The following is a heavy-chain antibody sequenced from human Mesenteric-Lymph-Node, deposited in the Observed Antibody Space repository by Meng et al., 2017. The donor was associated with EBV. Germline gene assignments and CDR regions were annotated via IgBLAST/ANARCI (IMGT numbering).Heavy chain of an antibody. CDR3: AGVGSTISTDWFDT. CDR2: TYYRSKWYN. J-gene: IGHJ5*02. V-gene: IGHV6-1*01. D-gene: IGHD3-9*01. Sequence: QEPGPVTVKPSKTLPLSRDLAGDSVSNIYGGWKWIRQSPSRGLEWLGRTYYRSKWYNDYAVSVKGRITINPDTTKNQVSLQLNSVTPEDTAVYYCAGVGSTISTDWFDTWGQGTLVTVSS. CDR1: GDSVSNIYGG.